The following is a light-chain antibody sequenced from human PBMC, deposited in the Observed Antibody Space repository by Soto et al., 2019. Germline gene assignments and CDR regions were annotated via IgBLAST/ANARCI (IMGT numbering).Light chain of an antibody. CDR2: GTS. Sequence: EVVFTQSPATLSLSPGERATLSCRASQSVSSTYLAWYQQQPGQAPRLLMSGTSNRATGTPDRFSGSGAGTDCTLTISRLEPEDFEVYDCQQYGSPPITFGQGTRLEIK. V-gene: IGKV3-20*01. CDR3: QQYGSPPIT. CDR1: QSVSSTY. J-gene: IGKJ5*01.